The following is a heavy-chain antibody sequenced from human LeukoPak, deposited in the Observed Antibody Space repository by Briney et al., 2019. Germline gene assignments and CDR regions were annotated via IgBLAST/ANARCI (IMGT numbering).Heavy chain of an antibody. CDR3: ARHRGYSSGWFDP. Sequence: GEPLQISCKGSGYSFTSYWIGWLRQMPGKGLEGMGIIYPGDSDTRYSPSFQGQVPISADKSISTAYLQWSSLKASDTAMYYCARHRGYSSGWFDPWGQGTLVTVSS. CDR1: GYSFTSYW. CDR2: IYPGDSDT. J-gene: IGHJ5*02. V-gene: IGHV5-51*01. D-gene: IGHD6-19*01.